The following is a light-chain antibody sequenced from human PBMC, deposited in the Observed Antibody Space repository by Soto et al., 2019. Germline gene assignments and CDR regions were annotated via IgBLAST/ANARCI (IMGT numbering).Light chain of an antibody. CDR3: QHYGGSFI. V-gene: IGKV3-20*01. CDR2: NTS. CDR1: QSINSKS. Sequence: EIVWTQSPGTLSLSPGQGATVSCRVSQSINSKSLVWYQRKFGQATRLLVYNTSSRATGIPDRYSGSGSGTDFTLRISRQEPECVAVYYCQHYGGSFIFGPGTKVDFK. J-gene: IGKJ3*01.